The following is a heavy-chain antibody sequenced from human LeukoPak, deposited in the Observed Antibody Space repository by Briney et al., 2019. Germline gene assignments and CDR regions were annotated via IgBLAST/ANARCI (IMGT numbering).Heavy chain of an antibody. V-gene: IGHV1-69*13. J-gene: IGHJ4*02. Sequence: ASVKVSCKASGGTFSSYAISWVRQAPGQGLEWMGGIIPIFGTANYAQKFQGRVAITADESTSTAYMELSSLRSEDTAVYYCASIPNVDQLEFDYWGQGTLVTVSS. D-gene: IGHD2-21*01. CDR2: IIPIFGTA. CDR1: GGTFSSYA. CDR3: ASIPNVDQLEFDY.